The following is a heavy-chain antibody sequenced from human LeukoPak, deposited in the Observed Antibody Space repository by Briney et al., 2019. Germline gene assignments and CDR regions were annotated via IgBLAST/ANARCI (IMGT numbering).Heavy chain of an antibody. Sequence: GGSLRLSCAASGFTFSDYYMSWIRQAPGKGLEWVPYISSSGSTIYYADSLKGRFTISRDNAKNSLYLQMNSLRAEDTAVYYCARMSTVTSDAFDIWGQGTMVTVSS. CDR2: ISSSGSTI. D-gene: IGHD4-17*01. CDR3: ARMSTVTSDAFDI. V-gene: IGHV3-11*04. CDR1: GFTFSDYY. J-gene: IGHJ3*02.